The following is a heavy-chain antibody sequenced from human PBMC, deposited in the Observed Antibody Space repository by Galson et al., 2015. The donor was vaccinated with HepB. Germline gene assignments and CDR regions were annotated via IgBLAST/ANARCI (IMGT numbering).Heavy chain of an antibody. V-gene: IGHV1-69*05. CDR3: ARAKMGIYYQYKYMDV. CDR1: GGSFRSYS. D-gene: IGHD7-27*01. Sequence: SVKVSCKASGGSFRSYSFSWVRQAPGQGLEWMGGIIPIFNKTNYAQKFQGRVILSTDESTTTAYMELSSLRSEDTAVYYCARAKMGIYYQYKYMDVWGKGTTVTVSS. J-gene: IGHJ6*03. CDR2: IIPIFNKT.